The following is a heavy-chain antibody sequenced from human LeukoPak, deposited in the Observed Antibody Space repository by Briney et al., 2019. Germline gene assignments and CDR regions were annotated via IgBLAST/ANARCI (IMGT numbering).Heavy chain of an antibody. CDR1: GGSISSHY. D-gene: IGHD3-16*02. CDR2: IYYSGST. J-gene: IGHJ4*02. V-gene: IGHV4-59*11. Sequence: SETLSLTCTVSGGSISSHYWSWIRQSPGKGLEWIGYIYYSGSTKYNPSLKSRVTISVDTSKNQFSLKLSSVTAADTAVYYCARGRDYVWGSYRYQRVPFDYWGQGTLVTVSS. CDR3: ARGRDYVWGSYRYQRVPFDY.